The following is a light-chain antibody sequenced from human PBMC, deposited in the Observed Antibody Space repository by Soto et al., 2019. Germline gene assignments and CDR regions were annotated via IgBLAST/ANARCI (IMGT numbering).Light chain of an antibody. CDR2: EGN. CDR1: RSDVGSYNL. CDR3: CSYAGSSTWV. J-gene: IGLJ3*02. V-gene: IGLV2-23*01. Sequence: QSALTQPASVSGSPGQPITISCTGTRSDVGSYNLVSWYQQHPGKAPKLIIYEGNKRPSGVSNHFSGSKSGNTASLTISGLQAEDEADYYCCSYAGSSTWVFGGGTKVTVL.